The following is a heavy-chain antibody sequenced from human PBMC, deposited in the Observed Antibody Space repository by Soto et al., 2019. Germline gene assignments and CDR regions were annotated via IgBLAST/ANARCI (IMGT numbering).Heavy chain of an antibody. Sequence: GESLKISCQGSGYTFGSYWIGWVRQMPGKGLQWMGIIYPRDSETRYSPSFQGHVTISVDKSISTAYLRWTSLKASDTAMYHCAKGLGITDWGVHRWGQGTLVTVSS. V-gene: IGHV5-51*01. J-gene: IGHJ5*02. CDR2: IYPRDSET. D-gene: IGHD7-27*01. CDR1: GYTFGSYW. CDR3: AKGLGITDWGVHR.